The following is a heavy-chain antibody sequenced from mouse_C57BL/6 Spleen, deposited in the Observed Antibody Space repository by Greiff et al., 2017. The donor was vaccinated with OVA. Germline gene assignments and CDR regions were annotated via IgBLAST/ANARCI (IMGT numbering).Heavy chain of an antibody. V-gene: IGHV1-62-2*01. J-gene: IGHJ2*01. Sequence: QVQLKESGAELVKPGASVKLSCKASGYTFTEYTIHWVKQRSGQGLEWIGWFYPGSGSIKYNEKFKDKATLTADKSSSTVYMELSRLTSEDSAVYFCARHEDRTTVVEGYFDYWGQGTTLTVSS. CDR3: ARHEDRTTVVEGYFDY. CDR1: GYTFTEYT. D-gene: IGHD1-1*01. CDR2: FYPGSGSI.